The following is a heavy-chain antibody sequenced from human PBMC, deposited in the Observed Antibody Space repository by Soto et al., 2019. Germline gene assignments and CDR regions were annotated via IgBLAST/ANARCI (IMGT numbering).Heavy chain of an antibody. Sequence: SVKVSCKASGGTFSSYAISWVRQAPGQGLEWMGGIIPIFGTANYAQKFQGRVTITADESTSTAYMELSSLRSEDTAVYYCARTVPLLAIVGVVTHTDPRHNLYCMDFWGQGTTVTVSS. D-gene: IGHD3-3*01. V-gene: IGHV1-69*13. CDR3: ARTVPLLAIVGVVTHTDPRHNLYCMDF. CDR2: IIPIFGTA. J-gene: IGHJ6*02. CDR1: GGTFSSYA.